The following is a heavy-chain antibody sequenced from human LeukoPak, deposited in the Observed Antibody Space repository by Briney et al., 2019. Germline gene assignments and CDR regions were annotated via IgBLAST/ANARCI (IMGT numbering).Heavy chain of an antibody. CDR2: IKKPGSET. CDR1: GFTLSHFW. CDR3: ARGGCKGARALTFQYYYDSSGYYCFDY. V-gene: IGHV3-7*01. Sequence: GGSLRLSCAASGFTLSHFWMSWVRQAPGKGLEWVAYIKKPGSETYYVDSVKGRFTITRDNTRNSLFLQMYSLRAEDTAVYFCARGGCKGARALTFQYYYDSSGYYCFDYWGQGTLVTVSS. D-gene: IGHD3-22*01. J-gene: IGHJ4*02.